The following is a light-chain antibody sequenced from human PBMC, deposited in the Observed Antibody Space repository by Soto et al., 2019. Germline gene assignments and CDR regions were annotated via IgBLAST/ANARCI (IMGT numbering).Light chain of an antibody. CDR2: GAS. Sequence: EIVLTQCPCALYLSPGERATLSCRANQTITSRYLVWYQQSPGQAPRLLISGASTRATGIPDRFSGTGSGTDFTLTISRLEPEDFAVYYCQHFGDSPITYAQETRLEIK. J-gene: IGKJ5*01. V-gene: IGKV3-20*01. CDR1: QTITSRY. CDR3: QHFGDSPIT.